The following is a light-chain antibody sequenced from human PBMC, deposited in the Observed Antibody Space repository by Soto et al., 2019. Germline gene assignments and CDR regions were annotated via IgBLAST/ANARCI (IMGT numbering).Light chain of an antibody. CDR1: QSVSNN. V-gene: IGKV3-15*01. CDR2: GAS. CDR3: QPYNNWPPVT. Sequence: DIVMTQSPATLSVSPGERATLSCRASQSVSNNLAGFQQKHGQAPRLLIYGASTRATGIPARFSGTGSGTEFPLTISSLQTEEFAVYYCQPYNNWPPVTFGQGTRLDIK. J-gene: IGKJ5*01.